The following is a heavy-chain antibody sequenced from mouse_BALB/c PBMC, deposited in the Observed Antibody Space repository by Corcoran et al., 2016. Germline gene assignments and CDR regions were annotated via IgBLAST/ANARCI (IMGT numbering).Heavy chain of an antibody. Sequence: EVQLQQSGAELVKPGASVKLSCTASGFNIKDTYMHWVKQRPEQGLEWIGRIDPANGNTKYDPKFQGKATITADTSSNTAYLQLSSLTSEDTAVYYCGRWDWYFDVWGAGTTVTVSS. J-gene: IGHJ1*01. CDR1: GFNIKDTY. CDR2: IDPANGNT. V-gene: IGHV14-3*02. CDR3: GRWDWYFDV.